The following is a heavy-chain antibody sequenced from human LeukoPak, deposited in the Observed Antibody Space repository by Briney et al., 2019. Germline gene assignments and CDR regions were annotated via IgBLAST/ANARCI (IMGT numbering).Heavy chain of an antibody. Sequence: GGSLRLSCAASGFTFSSYSMNWVRQAPGKGLEWVSSISSSSSYIYYADSVKGRFTISRDNAKNSLYLQMNSLRAEDTAVYYCARVCPRGEWLVRGWFDPWGQGTLVTVSS. CDR3: ARVCPRGEWLVRGWFDP. V-gene: IGHV3-21*01. CDR1: GFTFSSYS. D-gene: IGHD6-19*01. CDR2: ISSSSSYI. J-gene: IGHJ5*02.